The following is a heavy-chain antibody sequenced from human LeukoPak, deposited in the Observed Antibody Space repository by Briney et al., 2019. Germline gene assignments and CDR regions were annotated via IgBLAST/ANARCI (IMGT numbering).Heavy chain of an antibody. V-gene: IGHV4-31*03. CDR2: ISYSGST. CDR1: GGSINSGAHY. Sequence: SETLSLTCTVSGGSINSGAHYWSWVRQPPGKGLEWIGYISYSGSTYYNPSLKSRVTISVDTSKNQFSLKLSFVTAADTAVYYCARAKYDSSGYDYFDYWGQGTLVTVSS. CDR3: ARAKYDSSGYDYFDY. D-gene: IGHD3-22*01. J-gene: IGHJ4*02.